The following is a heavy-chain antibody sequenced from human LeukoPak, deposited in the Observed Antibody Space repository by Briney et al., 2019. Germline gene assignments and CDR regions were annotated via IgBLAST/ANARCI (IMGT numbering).Heavy chain of an antibody. V-gene: IGHV4-34*01. CDR3: ARRSQIFWSGYLSRNWFDP. Sequence: PSETLSLTCAVYGGSFSGYYWSWIRQPPGKGLEWIGEINHSGSTNYNPSLRSRVTISVDTSKNQFSLKLSSVTAADTAVYYCARRSQIFWSGYLSRNWFDPWGQGTLVTVSS. D-gene: IGHD3-3*01. J-gene: IGHJ5*02. CDR1: GGSFSGYY. CDR2: INHSGST.